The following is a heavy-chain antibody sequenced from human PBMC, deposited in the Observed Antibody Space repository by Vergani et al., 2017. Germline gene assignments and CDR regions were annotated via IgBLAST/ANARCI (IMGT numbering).Heavy chain of an antibody. CDR3: TRTLSDSRGYFIDY. CDR2: IDWNDQT. CDR1: GFSVNRHPMR. Sequence: QVTLKESGPALVKPTQTLTLPCTLSGFSVNRHPMRVLWIRQPPGKALEWLARIDWNDQTYYTTSLRTRITISMDTSKNQVALTMTNMYPVDTATYYCTRTLSDSRGYFIDYWGQGTLVTVSS. J-gene: IGHJ4*02. D-gene: IGHD3-22*01. V-gene: IGHV2-70*04.